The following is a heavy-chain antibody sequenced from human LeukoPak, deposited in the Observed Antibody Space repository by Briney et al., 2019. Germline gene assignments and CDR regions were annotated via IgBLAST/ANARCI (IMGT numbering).Heavy chain of an antibody. CDR3: ARGYGGYSYVDYFNY. D-gene: IGHD5-18*01. Sequence: PGRSLRLSCAASGFTVSSNYMSWVRQAPGKRLEWVSLIYSGDNTYYADSVKGRFTISRDNSKNTLYLQMNSLRAEDTAVYYCARGYGGYSYVDYFNYWGQGTLVTVSS. V-gene: IGHV3-66*01. CDR1: GFTVSSNY. J-gene: IGHJ4*02. CDR2: IYSGDNT.